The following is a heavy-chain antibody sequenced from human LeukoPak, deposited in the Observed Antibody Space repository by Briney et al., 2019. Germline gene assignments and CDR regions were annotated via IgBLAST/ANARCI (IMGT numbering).Heavy chain of an antibody. Sequence: GGSLRLSCAGSGFTFSSSGMSWVRQAPGQGLEWVSGITSGGNTYYADSVKGRFTVSRDNSKNTLFLQMNSLRAEDTAPYYCAKAYDSSPAEYWGQGTLVTVSS. D-gene: IGHD3-22*01. CDR1: GFTFSSSG. J-gene: IGHJ4*02. CDR3: AKAYDSSPAEY. V-gene: IGHV3-23*01. CDR2: ITSGGNT.